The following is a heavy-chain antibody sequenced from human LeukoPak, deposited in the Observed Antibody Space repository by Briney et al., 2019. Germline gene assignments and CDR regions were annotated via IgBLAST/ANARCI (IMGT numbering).Heavy chain of an antibody. V-gene: IGHV3-21*01. D-gene: IGHD3-16*02. Sequence: PGGSLRLSCAASGFTFSTYSMNWVRQAPGKGLEWVSSITRNSYIYYADSVKGRFTISRDNAKNSLYLQMNSLRAEDTAVYYCARALLYDYVWGSYRYNAFDIWGQGTMVTVSS. CDR3: ARALLYDYVWGSYRYNAFDI. J-gene: IGHJ3*02. CDR1: GFTFSTYS. CDR2: ITRNSYI.